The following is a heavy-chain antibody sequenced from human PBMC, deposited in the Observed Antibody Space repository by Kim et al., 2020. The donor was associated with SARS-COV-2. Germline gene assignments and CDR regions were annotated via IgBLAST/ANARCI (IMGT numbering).Heavy chain of an antibody. J-gene: IGHJ4*02. Sequence: SETLSLTCTVSGGSISGYYWSWIRQPAGKGLEWIGRIYTTETTSYNPSTSYNPSLKTRVTMSVDTSKNQFSLKLSSVTAADTAVYYCAREDSSSWYSKHFDYWGQGTLVTVSS. V-gene: IGHV4-4*07. D-gene: IGHD6-13*01. CDR3: AREDSSSWYSKHFDY. CDR1: GGSISGYY. CDR2: IYTTETTSYNPST.